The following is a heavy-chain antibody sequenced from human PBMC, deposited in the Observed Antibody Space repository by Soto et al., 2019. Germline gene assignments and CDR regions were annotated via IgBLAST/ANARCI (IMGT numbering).Heavy chain of an antibody. D-gene: IGHD1-26*01. V-gene: IGHV3-30-3*01. Sequence: QVQLVESGGGVVQPGRSLRLSCAASGFTFSSDAMHWVRQAPGKGLEWVAVISYDGSNKYYADSVKGRFTISRDNSKNTLYLQMNSLRAEDTAVYYCARSKIRGSYIRGCDYWGQGTLVTVSS. CDR3: ARSKIRGSYIRGCDY. J-gene: IGHJ4*02. CDR2: ISYDGSNK. CDR1: GFTFSSDA.